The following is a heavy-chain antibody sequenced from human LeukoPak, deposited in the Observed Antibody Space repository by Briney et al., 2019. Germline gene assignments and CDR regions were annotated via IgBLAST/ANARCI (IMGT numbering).Heavy chain of an antibody. J-gene: IGHJ4*02. CDR1: GFTFSSYA. CDR2: VSGSGGST. D-gene: IGHD3-3*01. CDR3: AKDVLRFLEWLSLGDY. Sequence: GGSLRLSCAASGFTFSSYAMSWVRQAPGKGLEWVSAVSGSGGSTYYADSVKGRFTISRDNSKNTLYLQMNSLRAEDTAVYYCAKDVLRFLEWLSLGDYWGQGTLVTVSS. V-gene: IGHV3-23*01.